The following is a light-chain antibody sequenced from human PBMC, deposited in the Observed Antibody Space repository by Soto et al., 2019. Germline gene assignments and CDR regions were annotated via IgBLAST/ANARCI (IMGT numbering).Light chain of an antibody. Sequence: AIPMAQSPSSLSASVGDRVTITCRASQGIGNDVGWYQQKPGKAPKLLIYAATTVQSGVPSRFSGTRSGTDFTLTISSLQPEDFATYYCLQDHNYPLTFGGGTKVEIK. V-gene: IGKV1-6*02. CDR1: QGIGND. CDR3: LQDHNYPLT. J-gene: IGKJ4*01. CDR2: AAT.